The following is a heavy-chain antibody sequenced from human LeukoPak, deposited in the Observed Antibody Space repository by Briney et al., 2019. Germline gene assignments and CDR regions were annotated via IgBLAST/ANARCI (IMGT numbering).Heavy chain of an antibody. CDR3: ARGGSWSYYFDY. Sequence: ASLKVFCKASGYTFTGYYMHWVRQAPGQGLEWMGWINPKSGGTNYAQKFQGRVTMTRDTSISTAYMELSRLRSDDTAVYYCARGGSWSYYFDYWGQGTLVTVSS. CDR2: INPKSGGT. D-gene: IGHD6-13*01. V-gene: IGHV1-2*02. CDR1: GYTFTGYY. J-gene: IGHJ4*02.